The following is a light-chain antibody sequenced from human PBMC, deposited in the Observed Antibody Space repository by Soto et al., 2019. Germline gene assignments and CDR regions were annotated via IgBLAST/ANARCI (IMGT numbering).Light chain of an antibody. V-gene: IGKV3-20*01. CDR2: GAS. Sequence: IVLTQSPGPLSLSPGKRATLSCRASQSISSSYLAWYQQRPGQAPRLLIYGASSRATGIPDRFSGSGSGTEFTLTISRLEPEDFAVYYCQQYGSSSWTFGQGTKVDI. CDR1: QSISSSY. J-gene: IGKJ1*01. CDR3: QQYGSSSWT.